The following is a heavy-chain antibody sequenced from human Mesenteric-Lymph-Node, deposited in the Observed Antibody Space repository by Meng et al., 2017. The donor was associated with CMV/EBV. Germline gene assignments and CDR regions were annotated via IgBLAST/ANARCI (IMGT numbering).Heavy chain of an antibody. Sequence: GSLRLSCAASGFTFSNYWMHWIRQAPGKGLEWVSYISSSGSTIYYADSVKGRFTISRDNAKNSLYLQMNSLRAEDTAVYYCAGYCSSTSCYSYYYGMDVWGQGTTVTVSS. D-gene: IGHD2-2*01. CDR1: GFTFSNYW. CDR2: ISSSGSTI. V-gene: IGHV3-11*04. CDR3: AGYCSSTSCYSYYYGMDV. J-gene: IGHJ6*02.